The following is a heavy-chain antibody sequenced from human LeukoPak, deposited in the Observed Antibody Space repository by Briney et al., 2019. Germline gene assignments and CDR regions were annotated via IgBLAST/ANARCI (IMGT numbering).Heavy chain of an antibody. CDR3: GKGGGGTKGSAFDF. CDR1: GYSFSTYW. Sequence: GESLKISCKGFGYSFSTYWIGWVRQMPGKGLEWMGVIFPDNSDTRYSPSFQGQVTISADKSINTAYLQWSSLRASDSAMYYCGKGGGGTKGSAFDFWGQGTMVIVSS. J-gene: IGHJ3*01. V-gene: IGHV5-51*01. CDR2: IFPDNSDT. D-gene: IGHD1-26*01.